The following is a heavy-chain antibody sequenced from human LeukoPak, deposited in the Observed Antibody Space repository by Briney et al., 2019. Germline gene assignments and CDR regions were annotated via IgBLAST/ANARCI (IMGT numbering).Heavy chain of an antibody. D-gene: IGHD1-14*01. Sequence: PGGSLRLSCAASGFAFSTYTMNWVRQAPGKGLEWISHISSSSSAIYYADSVKGRFTISRDISKNTFYLQMNSLTAEDTAVYYCARDHRPEIQYYYMDVWGKGTTVAVSS. V-gene: IGHV3-48*01. CDR2: ISSSSSAI. CDR1: GFAFSTYT. CDR3: ARDHRPEIQYYYMDV. J-gene: IGHJ6*03.